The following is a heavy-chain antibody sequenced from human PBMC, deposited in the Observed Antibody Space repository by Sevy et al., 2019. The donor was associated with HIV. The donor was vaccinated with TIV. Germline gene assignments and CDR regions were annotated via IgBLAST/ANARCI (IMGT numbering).Heavy chain of an antibody. D-gene: IGHD3-3*01. CDR1: GGSVSSGSYY. CDR2: IYYSGSP. Sequence: SETLSLTCTVSGGSVSSGSYYWSWIRQPPGKGLEWIGYIYYSGSPNYNPSLKSRVTISVDTSKNQFSLKLSSVTAADTAVYYCATSYYDFWSGYSDYYYYGMDVWGQGTTVTVSS. CDR3: ATSYYDFWSGYSDYYYYGMDV. V-gene: IGHV4-61*01. J-gene: IGHJ6*02.